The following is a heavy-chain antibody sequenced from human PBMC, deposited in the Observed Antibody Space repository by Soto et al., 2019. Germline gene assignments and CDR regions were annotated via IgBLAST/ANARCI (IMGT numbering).Heavy chain of an antibody. D-gene: IGHD3-3*02. CDR3: IHFWSGYYMYAFDY. J-gene: IGHJ4*02. CDR1: GFTFSNAW. CDR2: IKSKTDGGTT. Sequence: EVQLVESGGGLVKPGGSLRLSCAASGFTFSNAWMNWVRQAPGKGLEWVGRIKSKTDGGTTDYAAPVKGRFTISRDDSKNTLYLQMNSLKTEDTAVYYCIHFWSGYYMYAFDYWGQGTLVTVSS. V-gene: IGHV3-15*07.